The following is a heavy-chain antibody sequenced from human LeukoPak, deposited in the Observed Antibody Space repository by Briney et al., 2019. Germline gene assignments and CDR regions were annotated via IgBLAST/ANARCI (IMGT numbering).Heavy chain of an antibody. CDR1: GGSISSYY. D-gene: IGHD5-24*01. J-gene: IGHJ4*02. V-gene: IGHV4-59*01. CDR2: IYYSGST. Sequence: SETLSLTCTVSGGSISSYYWSWIRQPPGKGLEWIGYIYYSGSTNYNPSLKSRVTISVDTSKNQFSLKLSSVTAADTAVYYCARGCRDGCNSYYFDYWGQGTLVTVSS. CDR3: ARGCRDGCNSYYFDY.